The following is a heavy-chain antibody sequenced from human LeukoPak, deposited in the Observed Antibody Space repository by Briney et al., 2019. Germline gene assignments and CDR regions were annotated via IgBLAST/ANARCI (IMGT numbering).Heavy chain of an antibody. CDR1: GFTFSDYW. V-gene: IGHV3-7*03. J-gene: IGHJ5*02. Sequence: GGSLRLSCAASGFTFSDYWMSWVRRAPGKGLEWVANIKQDGTEKNYLDSVKGRFILSRDNAKNSLYLQLNYLRADDTAVYYCARDSRRVGATGGSDLWGQGTLVTVSS. CDR3: ARDSRRVGATGGSDL. D-gene: IGHD1-26*01. CDR2: IKQDGTEK.